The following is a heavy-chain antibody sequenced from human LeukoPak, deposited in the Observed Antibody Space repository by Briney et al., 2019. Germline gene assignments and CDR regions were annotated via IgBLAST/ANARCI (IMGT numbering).Heavy chain of an antibody. V-gene: IGHV3-7*01. CDR2: IKQDGSEK. CDR3: AREGDYYGSGSYIPRFDY. D-gene: IGHD3-10*01. J-gene: IGHJ4*02. CDR1: GFTFSSYW. Sequence: GGSLRLSCAASGFTFSSYWMSWVRQAPGKGLEWVANIKQDGSEKYYVDSVKGRFTISRDNAKNSLYLQMNSLRAEDTAVYYCAREGDYYGSGSYIPRFDYWGQGALVIVSS.